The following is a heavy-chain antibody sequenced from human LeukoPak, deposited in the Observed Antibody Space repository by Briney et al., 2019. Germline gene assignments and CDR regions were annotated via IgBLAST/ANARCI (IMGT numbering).Heavy chain of an antibody. CDR1: GASFSGFH. V-gene: IGHV4-34*01. J-gene: IGHJ4*02. Sequence: PSETLSLTCADYGASFSGFHWSWIRQPPGKGLEWIGEINHSGSTNYNPSLESRVAISVDTSKNQFSLKLSSVTAADTAVYYCARGQWLDNYWGQGTLVTVSS. CDR3: ARGQWLDNY. D-gene: IGHD6-19*01. CDR2: INHSGST.